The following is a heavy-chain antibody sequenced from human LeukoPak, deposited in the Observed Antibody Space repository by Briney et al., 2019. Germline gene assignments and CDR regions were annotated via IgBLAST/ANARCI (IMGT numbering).Heavy chain of an antibody. CDR2: IKQDGSEK. Sequence: GGSLRLSCAASGFTFSSYWMSWVRQAPGKGLEWVANIKQDGSEKYYVDSVKGRFTISRDNAKNSLSLKMNSLRAEDTAVYYCASGSRGYPQWKSFDYWGQGSLVTVSS. J-gene: IGHJ4*02. D-gene: IGHD3-10*01. CDR1: GFTFSSYW. V-gene: IGHV3-7*01. CDR3: ASGSRGYPQWKSFDY.